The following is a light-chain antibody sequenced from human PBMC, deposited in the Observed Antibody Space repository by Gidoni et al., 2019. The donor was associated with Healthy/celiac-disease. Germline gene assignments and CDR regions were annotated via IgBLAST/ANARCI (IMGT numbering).Light chain of an antibody. CDR1: QDISNY. J-gene: IGKJ2*01. CDR3: QQYDNLPYT. V-gene: IGKV1-33*01. CDR2: DAS. Sequence: EIQMTQSPSSLSASVGDRVTITCQASQDISNYLNWYQQKPGKAPKLLIYDASNLEKGVPSRFSGSGSGTDFTFTISSLQPEDIATYYCQQYDNLPYTFGQGTKLEIK.